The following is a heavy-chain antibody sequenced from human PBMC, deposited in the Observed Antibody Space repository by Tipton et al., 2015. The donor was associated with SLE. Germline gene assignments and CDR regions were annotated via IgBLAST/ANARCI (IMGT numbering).Heavy chain of an antibody. CDR2: INHSGST. Sequence: TLSLTCAVYGGSFSGYYWSWIRQPPGKGLEWIGEINHSGSTNYNPSLKSRVTISVDTSKNQFSLKLSSVTAADTAAYYCARNPGITFGGVIPRGMDVWGQGTTVTVSS. J-gene: IGHJ6*02. CDR3: ARNPGITFGGVIPRGMDV. D-gene: IGHD3-16*02. V-gene: IGHV4-34*01. CDR1: GGSFSGYY.